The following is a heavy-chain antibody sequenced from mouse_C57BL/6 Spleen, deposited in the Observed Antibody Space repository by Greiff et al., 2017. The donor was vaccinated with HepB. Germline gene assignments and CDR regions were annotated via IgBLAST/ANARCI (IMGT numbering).Heavy chain of an antibody. V-gene: IGHV6-6*01. CDR1: GFSFSDAW. CDR2: IRNKANNHAT. Sequence: EVKVEESGGGLVQPGGSMKLSCAASGFSFSDAWMDWVRQSPEKGLEWVAEIRNKANNHATYYAESVKGRFTISRDDSKSSVYLQMNSLRAEDTGIDYCTRRSWILGVDYWGQGTTLTVSS. J-gene: IGHJ2*01. D-gene: IGHD2-3*01. CDR3: TRRSWILGVDY.